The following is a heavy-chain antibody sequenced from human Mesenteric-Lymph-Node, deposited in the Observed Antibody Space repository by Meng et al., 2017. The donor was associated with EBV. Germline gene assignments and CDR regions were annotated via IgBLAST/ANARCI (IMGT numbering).Heavy chain of an antibody. D-gene: IGHD5-24*01. CDR2: IYWDDDK. J-gene: IGHJ4*02. V-gene: IGHV2-5*02. Sequence: QITLKESGPTLVKPTQTLMRTCTVSGFSPSTSGVGVGWLRQPPGKPLEWLALIYWDDDKRYSPSLKSRLTITKGTSKNQVVLTMTNMDPVDTATYYCAHQDGYNSIGYRDYWGQGSLVTVSS. CDR3: AHQDGYNSIGYRDY. CDR1: GFSPSTSGVG.